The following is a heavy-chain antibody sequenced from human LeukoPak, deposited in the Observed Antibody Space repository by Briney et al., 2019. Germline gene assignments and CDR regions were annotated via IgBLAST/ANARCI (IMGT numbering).Heavy chain of an antibody. J-gene: IGHJ6*03. CDR2: ISSSSSYI. CDR3: ARDQGYYYMDV. CDR1: GFTFSSYS. V-gene: IGHV3-21*01. Sequence: GGSLRLSCAASGFTFSSYSMNWVRQAPGKGLEWVSSISSSSSYIYYADSVKGRFTISRDNAKNSLYLQMNSLRAEGTAVYYCARDQGYYYMDVWGKGTTVTVSS.